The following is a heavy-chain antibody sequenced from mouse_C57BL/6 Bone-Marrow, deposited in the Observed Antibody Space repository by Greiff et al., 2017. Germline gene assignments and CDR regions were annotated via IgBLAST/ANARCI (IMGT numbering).Heavy chain of an antibody. D-gene: IGHD1-1*01. CDR3: AKRDYYGSFYYFDY. CDR2: IYPGDGDT. Sequence: VQLQQSGPELVKPGASVKISCKASGYAFSSSWMNWVKQRPGKGLEWIGRIYPGDGDTNYNGKFKGKATLTADKSSSTAYMQLSSLTSEDSAVYFCAKRDYYGSFYYFDYWGQGTTLTVSS. V-gene: IGHV1-82*01. J-gene: IGHJ2*01. CDR1: GYAFSSSW.